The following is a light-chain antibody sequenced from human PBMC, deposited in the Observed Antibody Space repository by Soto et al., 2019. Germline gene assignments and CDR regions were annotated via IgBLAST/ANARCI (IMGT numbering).Light chain of an antibody. CDR1: SSNIGSNY. Sequence: QSVLTQPPSASGTPGQRVTISCSGSSSNIGSNYVYWYQQLAGTAPKLLIYRNNQRPSGVPARFSGSKSGTSASLAISALRPEDEADYYCAAWDDSLSGVVFGGGTKLTVL. V-gene: IGLV1-47*01. CDR2: RNN. CDR3: AAWDDSLSGVV. J-gene: IGLJ2*01.